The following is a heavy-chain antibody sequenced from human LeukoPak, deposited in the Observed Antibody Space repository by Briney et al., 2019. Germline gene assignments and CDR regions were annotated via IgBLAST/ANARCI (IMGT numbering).Heavy chain of an antibody. D-gene: IGHD3-10*01. CDR3: ARGFTVDY. V-gene: IGHV3-23*01. CDR2: ISGSGGST. CDR1: GFTFSSYA. Sequence: GGSLRLSCAASGFTFSSYAMSWVRQAPGKGLEWVSAISGSGGSTYYADSVKGRFTISRDNSRNTLFLQMSSLRAEDTAIYYCARGFTVDYWGQGTLVTVSS. J-gene: IGHJ4*02.